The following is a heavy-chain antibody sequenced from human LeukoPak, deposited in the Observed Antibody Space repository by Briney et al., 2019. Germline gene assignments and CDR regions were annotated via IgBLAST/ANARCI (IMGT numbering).Heavy chain of an antibody. J-gene: IGHJ4*02. CDR2: ISRRSRHV. CDR1: GFTFSDYS. CDR3: ARDSGPSGSYRFDN. V-gene: IGHV3-21*01. Sequence: PGGSLRLSCAASGFTFSDYSMNWVRQAPGKGLEWVSSISRRSRHVYYAGSVKGRFTISRDDARNSLYLQMNSLRAEDMAVYFCARDSGPSGSYRFDNWGQGTLVTVSS. D-gene: IGHD3-10*01.